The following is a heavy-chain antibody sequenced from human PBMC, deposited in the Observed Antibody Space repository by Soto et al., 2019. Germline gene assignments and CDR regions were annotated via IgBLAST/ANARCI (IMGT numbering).Heavy chain of an antibody. J-gene: IGHJ5*02. V-gene: IGHV4-59*01. CDR2: IHYSGSP. Sequence: PSETLSLPCSVAYGSSIGDYGRRIRQPAGKGLESIGYIHYSGSPYYNPSLKSRVTISLDTSKKNFSLELKSVTAADTAVYYCARGSGGVTPAWFAPLGQGPLVTVS. CDR3: ARGSGGVTPAWFAP. D-gene: IGHD3-16*01. CDR1: YGSSIGDY.